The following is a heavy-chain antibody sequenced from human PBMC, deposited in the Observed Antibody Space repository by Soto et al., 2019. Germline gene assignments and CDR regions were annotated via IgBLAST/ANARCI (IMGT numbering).Heavy chain of an antibody. CDR1: GFTFSSYA. Sequence: GSLRLSCAASGFTFSSYAMSWVRQAPGKGLEWVSAISGSGGSTYYADSVKGRFTISRDNSKNTLYLQMNSLRAEDTAVYYCASSSTAAVSYYYGMDVWGQGTTVTVSS. J-gene: IGHJ6*02. D-gene: IGHD6-13*01. V-gene: IGHV3-23*01. CDR3: ASSSTAAVSYYYGMDV. CDR2: ISGSGGST.